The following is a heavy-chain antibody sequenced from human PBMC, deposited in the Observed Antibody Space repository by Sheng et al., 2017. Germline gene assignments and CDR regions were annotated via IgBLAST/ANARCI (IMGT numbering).Heavy chain of an antibody. J-gene: IGHJ5*02. CDR3: ARGWPPGSGSYYKRWSWFDP. Sequence: QVQLVQSGAEVKKPGSSVKVSCKASGGTFSSYTISWVRQAPGQGLEWMGRIIPILGIANYAQKFQGRVTITADKSTSTAYMELSSLRSEDTAVYYCARGWPPGSGSYYKRWSWFDPWGQGTLVTVSS. CDR2: IIPILGIA. V-gene: IGHV1-69*02. D-gene: IGHD3-10*01. CDR1: GGTFSSYT.